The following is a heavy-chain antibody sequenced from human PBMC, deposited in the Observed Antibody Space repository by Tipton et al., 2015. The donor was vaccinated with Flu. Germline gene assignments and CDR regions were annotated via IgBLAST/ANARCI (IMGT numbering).Heavy chain of an antibody. CDR3: ARGSGSGTYVIFDY. Sequence: TLSLTCTVSGASINNYYWSWIRQPAGKGLEWIGRIYTSGTMIYNPSLKSRVTMSIDPPKNQFSLKLSSVTAADTAVYYCARGSGSGTYVIFDYWGQGMLVTVSS. V-gene: IGHV4-4*07. CDR1: GASINNYY. J-gene: IGHJ4*02. D-gene: IGHD3-10*01. CDR2: IYTSGTM.